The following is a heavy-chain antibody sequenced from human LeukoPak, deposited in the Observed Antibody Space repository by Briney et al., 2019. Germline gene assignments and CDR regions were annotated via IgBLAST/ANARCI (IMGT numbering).Heavy chain of an antibody. CDR3: ARDPSGSYYDY. Sequence: ASVKVSCKASGYTFTGYYMHWVRQAPGQGLEWMGWINPNSGGTNYAQKFQGRVTMTRDTSISTAYMEVSRVRYDDTAVYYCARDPSGSYYDYWGQGTLVTVSS. D-gene: IGHD1-26*01. J-gene: IGHJ4*02. CDR1: GYTFTGYY. CDR2: INPNSGGT. V-gene: IGHV1-2*02.